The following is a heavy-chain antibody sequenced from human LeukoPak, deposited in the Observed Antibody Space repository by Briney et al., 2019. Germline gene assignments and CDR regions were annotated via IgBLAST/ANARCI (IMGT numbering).Heavy chain of an antibody. CDR3: ARDRMYYYDSSGYYDAFDI. CDR2: SYSSGST. D-gene: IGHD3-22*01. J-gene: IGHJ3*02. Sequence: SSETLSLNCTGSGGSISSGGYYWCGIRQPAGNGLEWIGRSYSSGSTNYNPSLKSRVTMSVDTSKNQFSLKLSSVTAADTAVYYCARDRMYYYDSSGYYDAFDIWGQGTMVTVSS. V-gene: IGHV4-61*02. CDR1: GGSISSGGYY.